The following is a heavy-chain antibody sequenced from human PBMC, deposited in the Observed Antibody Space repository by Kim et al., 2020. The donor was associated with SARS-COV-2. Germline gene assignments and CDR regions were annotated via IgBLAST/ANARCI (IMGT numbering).Heavy chain of an antibody. J-gene: IGHJ3*02. Sequence: EDAAAVKGRFTISRDDSKSIAYLQMNSLKTEDTAVYYCTRESSSFHAFDIWGQGTMVTVSS. V-gene: IGHV3-49*02. CDR3: TRESSSFHAFDI. D-gene: IGHD6-6*01.